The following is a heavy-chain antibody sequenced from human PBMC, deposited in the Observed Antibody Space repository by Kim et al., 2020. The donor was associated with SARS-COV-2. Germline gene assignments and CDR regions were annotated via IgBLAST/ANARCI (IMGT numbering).Heavy chain of an antibody. CDR1: AFTFKRYA. CDR2: VYSDCSGK. J-gene: IGHJ4*01. CDR3: ARAVLHGLVHAGNLFYY. D-gene: IGHD1-1*01. Sequence: GGSLRLSCAASAFTFKRYAMNWVRQAPGKGLEWVSSVYSDCSGKIYADSANERFTTSRDNSKNTLYLQMNSLITADTALYYCARAVLHGLVHAGNLFYY. V-gene: IGHV3-23*03.